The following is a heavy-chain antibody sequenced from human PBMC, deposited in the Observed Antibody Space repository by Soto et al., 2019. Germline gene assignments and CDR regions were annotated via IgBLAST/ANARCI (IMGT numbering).Heavy chain of an antibody. CDR2: ISPNGDST. CDR3: GKVRRSDDLRYAPDI. Sequence: GGSLRLSCAASGFTFNNYAMNWVRQALGRGLEWVSIISPNGDSTYYADSVKGRFTISRDNSQNTLFLQMNSLRAEDTAIYFCGKVRRSDDLRYAPDIWGQGTLETV. D-gene: IGHD1-1*01. CDR1: GFTFNNYA. J-gene: IGHJ3*02. V-gene: IGHV3-23*01.